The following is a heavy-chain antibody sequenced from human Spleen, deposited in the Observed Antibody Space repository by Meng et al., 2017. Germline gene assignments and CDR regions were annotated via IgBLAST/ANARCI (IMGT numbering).Heavy chain of an antibody. CDR1: GDSISSRDW. CDR2: ISQGSGRT. V-gene: IGHV4-4*02. J-gene: IGHJ5*02. CDR3: VRNEGYSFGA. Sequence: QVPLQQSGPGLVKPSGTLSLTCAVSGDSISSRDWWSWVRQPPGKGLEWIGEISQGSGRTNYNPSLKSRVTISLDKSKSQFSLNVNSVTAADTAVYYCVRNEGYSFGAWGQGTLVTVSS. D-gene: IGHD2-21*01.